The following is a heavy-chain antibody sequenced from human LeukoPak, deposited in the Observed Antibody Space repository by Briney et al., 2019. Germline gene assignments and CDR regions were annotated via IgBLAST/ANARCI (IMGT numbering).Heavy chain of an antibody. V-gene: IGHV3-7*01. J-gene: IGHJ4*02. D-gene: IGHD3-3*01. CDR2: IKQDGSEK. CDR3: ARDRGGTDDFWSGYYTGYFDY. Sequence: PGGSLRLSCAASGFTLSTYWMSWVRQTPGKGLEWVAIIKQDGSEKFYVDSVKGRFTISRDNAKNSVYLQMNSLRAEDTAVFYCARDRGGTDDFWSGYYTGYFDYWGQGTLVTVSS. CDR1: GFTLSTYW.